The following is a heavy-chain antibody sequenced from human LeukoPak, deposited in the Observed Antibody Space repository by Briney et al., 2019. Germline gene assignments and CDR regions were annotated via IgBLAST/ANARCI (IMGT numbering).Heavy chain of an antibody. J-gene: IGHJ6*02. Sequence: SETLSLTCAVSGGSISSSNWWSWVRQPPGQGLEWIGEIYHSGSTNYNPSLKSRVTISVDKSKNQFSLKLSSVTAADTAVYYCARGFVDSYYYGMDVWGQGTTVTVSS. CDR1: GGSISSSNW. CDR3: ARGFVDSYYYGMDV. V-gene: IGHV4-4*02. CDR2: IYHSGST. D-gene: IGHD3-3*01.